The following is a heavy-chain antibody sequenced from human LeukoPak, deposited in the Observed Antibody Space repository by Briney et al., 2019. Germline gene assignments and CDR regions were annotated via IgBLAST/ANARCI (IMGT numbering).Heavy chain of an antibody. J-gene: IGHJ3*02. V-gene: IGHV1-69*06. D-gene: IGHD6-13*01. CDR3: ARDLKLPGISSSWHDDAFDI. Sequence: ASVKVSCKASGGTFTSYAISWVGQAPGQGLEWMGGIIPIFGTANYAQKFQGRVAITADKSTSTAYMELSSLRSEDTAVYYCARDLKLPGISSSWHDDAFDIWGQGTMVTVSS. CDR2: IIPIFGTA. CDR1: GGTFTSYA.